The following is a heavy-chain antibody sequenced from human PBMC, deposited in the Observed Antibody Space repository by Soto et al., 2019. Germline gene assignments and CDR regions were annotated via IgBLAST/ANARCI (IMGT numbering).Heavy chain of an antibody. CDR3: ARGVDAGVDV. Sequence: QVQLVQSGAEVTKPGASVKVSCKASGYTFTSYDINWVRQATGQGLEWMGWMSPNSGATGYAQKFQGRVTMTRDTSISTAAMELSNLRSEDTAIYYCARGVDAGVDVWGQGSTVTVSS. V-gene: IGHV1-8*01. CDR1: GYTFTSYD. CDR2: MSPNSGAT. D-gene: IGHD1-1*01. J-gene: IGHJ6*02.